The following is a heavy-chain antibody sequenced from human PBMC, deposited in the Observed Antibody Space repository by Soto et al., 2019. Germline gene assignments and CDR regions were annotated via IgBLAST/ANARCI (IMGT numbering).Heavy chain of an antibody. CDR3: ARGLAGSSSWYFYYYYGMDV. Sequence: SQTLSLTCAVYGGSFSGYYWSWIRQPPGKGLEWIGEINHSGSTNYNPSLKSRVTISVDTSKNQFSLKLSSVTAADTAVYYCARGLAGSSSWYFYYYYGMDVWGQGTTVTVSS. V-gene: IGHV4-34*01. CDR1: GGSFSGYY. J-gene: IGHJ6*02. CDR2: INHSGST. D-gene: IGHD6-13*01.